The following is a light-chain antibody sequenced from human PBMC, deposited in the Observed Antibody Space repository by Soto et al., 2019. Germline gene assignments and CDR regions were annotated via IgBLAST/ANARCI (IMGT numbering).Light chain of an antibody. V-gene: IGKV3-20*01. CDR3: HQYDSSPLT. CDR2: GAS. J-gene: IGKJ4*01. Sequence: DIVLTQSPGTLSLSPGERATLSCRASQSVSSSYLAWYQQKPGKAPRLLIYGASSRATGIPDSFSGSGSGTDFTRTISTLDTEDFAVYYCHQYDSSPLTFGGGTKVEIK. CDR1: QSVSSSY.